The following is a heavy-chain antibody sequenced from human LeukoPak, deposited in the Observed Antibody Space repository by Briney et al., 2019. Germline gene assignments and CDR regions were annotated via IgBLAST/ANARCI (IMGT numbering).Heavy chain of an antibody. D-gene: IGHD1-1*01. J-gene: IGHJ3*02. CDR3: ARAKLERRHRMNAFDI. V-gene: IGHV4-59*12. Sequence: SETLSLTCTVSGGSISSYYWSWIRQPPGKGLEWIGYIYYSGSTNYNPSLKSRVTISVDTSKNQFSLKLSSVAAADTAVYYCARAKLERRHRMNAFDIWGQGTMVTVSS. CDR1: GGSISSYY. CDR2: IYYSGST.